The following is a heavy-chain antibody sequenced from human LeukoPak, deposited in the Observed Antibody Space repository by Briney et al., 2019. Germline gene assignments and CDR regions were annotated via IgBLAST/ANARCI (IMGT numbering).Heavy chain of an antibody. J-gene: IGHJ4*02. CDR3: ARGPFMVRGGTFDY. CDR2: INPSGGST. CDR1: GYTFTSYY. V-gene: IGHV1-46*01. D-gene: IGHD3-10*01. Sequence: ASVKVSYKASGYTFTSYYMHWVPQAPGQGLEWMGIINPSGGSTSYAQKFQGRVNMTRDTATSTVYMELSSLRSEDTAVYYCARGPFMVRGGTFDYWGQGTLVTVTS.